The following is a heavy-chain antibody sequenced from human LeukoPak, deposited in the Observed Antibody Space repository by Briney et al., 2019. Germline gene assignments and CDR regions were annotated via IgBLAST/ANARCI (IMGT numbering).Heavy chain of an antibody. J-gene: IGHJ4*02. D-gene: IGHD3-10*01. CDR1: GFTFSDYY. Sequence: GGSLRLSCAASGFTFSDYYMSWIRQAPGKGLEWVSYISSSSSYTNYADSVKGRFTISRDNAKNSLYLQMNSLSAEDTAVYYCARFAMVRGVTPFDYWGQGTLVTVSS. CDR2: ISSSSSYT. CDR3: ARFAMVRGVTPFDY. V-gene: IGHV3-11*03.